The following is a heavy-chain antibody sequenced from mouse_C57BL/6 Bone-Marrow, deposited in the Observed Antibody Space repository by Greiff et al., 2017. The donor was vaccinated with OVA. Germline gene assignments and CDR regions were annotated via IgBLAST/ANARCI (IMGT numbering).Heavy chain of an antibody. Sequence: VQLQQSGAELVKPGASVKLSCKASGYTFTSYWMHWVKQRPGQGLEWIGMIHPNSGSTNYNEKFKSKATLTVDKSSSTAYMQLSSLTSEDSAVYYCARWELFYAMDYWGQGTSVTVSS. CDR2: IHPNSGST. CDR1: GYTFTSYW. CDR3: ARWELFYAMDY. D-gene: IGHD4-1*01. V-gene: IGHV1-64*01. J-gene: IGHJ4*01.